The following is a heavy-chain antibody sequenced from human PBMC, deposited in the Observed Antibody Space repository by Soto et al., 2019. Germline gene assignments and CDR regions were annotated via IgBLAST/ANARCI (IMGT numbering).Heavy chain of an antibody. CDR1: GFTFSSYG. D-gene: IGHD6-19*01. CDR2: ISYDGSNK. J-gene: IGHJ4*02. CDR3: AKGGRQWLVTSDFNY. Sequence: GGSLRLSCAAAGFTFSSYGRHWVRQAPGKGLEWVAVISYDGSNKYYADSVKSRFTISRDSSKNTVSLEMTSLRAEDTAVYYCAKGGRQWLVTSDFNYWGQGALVTVSS. V-gene: IGHV3-30*18.